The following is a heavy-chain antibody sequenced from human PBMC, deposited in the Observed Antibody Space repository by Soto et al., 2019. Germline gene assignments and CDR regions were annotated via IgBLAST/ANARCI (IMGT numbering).Heavy chain of an antibody. CDR3: ARGPAGDKVDY. J-gene: IGHJ4*02. CDR2: IYNSGST. V-gene: IGHV4-30-4*08. D-gene: IGHD7-27*01. Sequence: QVQLQESGPGLVEPSQTLSLTCSVSGDSVNNGRYYWSWIRQTPGKGLEGIGHIYNSGSTHSNPSLRSRITISVDTSKNQCSLKLSSVTAADTAVYYCARGPAGDKVDYWGQGTLVTVSS. CDR1: GDSVNNGRYY.